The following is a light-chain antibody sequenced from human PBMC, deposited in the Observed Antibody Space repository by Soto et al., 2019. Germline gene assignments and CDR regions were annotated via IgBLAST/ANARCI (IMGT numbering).Light chain of an antibody. J-gene: IGKJ4*01. CDR2: GGS. Sequence: DIPLTQSAASLSASCGDRVTITWRASQSIGSYLNWYQQKPGKAPNLLIHGGSILQSGVPPRFSGGRGGTDFNLTISSLQTEDFARYYCQQIYTIPLTFGGGTKVDIK. CDR3: QQIYTIPLT. V-gene: IGKV1-39*01. CDR1: QSIGSY.